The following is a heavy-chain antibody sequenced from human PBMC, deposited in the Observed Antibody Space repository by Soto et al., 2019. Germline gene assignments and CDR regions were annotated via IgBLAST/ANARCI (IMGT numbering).Heavy chain of an antibody. CDR3: AKTGTDGSRPDP. D-gene: IGHD1-1*01. CDR2: IDSHDDK. J-gene: IGHJ5*02. Sequence: SGPTLVNPTQPLRLTCTFSGFSLSSSGIRVSWIRQPPGKCLEWLARIDSHDDKSYRTSLRTRLPTSKDPSKNQVVLTMPNMDPVAPPTYYCAKTGTDGSRPDPWGEGTLV. CDR1: GFSLSSSGIR. V-gene: IGHV2-70*04.